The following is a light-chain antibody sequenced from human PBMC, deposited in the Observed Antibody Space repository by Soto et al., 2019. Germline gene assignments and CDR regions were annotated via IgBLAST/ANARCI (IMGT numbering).Light chain of an antibody. CDR2: DDS. CDR1: QGISSA. V-gene: IGKV1D-13*01. J-gene: IGKJ1*01. Sequence: AIQLTQSPSSLSASVGDRVTITCRASQGISSALAWYQQKPGKAPKLLIYDDSSLESGVPSRFSGSGSGTDFTLTISSLQPEDFSTYYCQQFNNYQWTFGQGTKVEIK. CDR3: QQFNNYQWT.